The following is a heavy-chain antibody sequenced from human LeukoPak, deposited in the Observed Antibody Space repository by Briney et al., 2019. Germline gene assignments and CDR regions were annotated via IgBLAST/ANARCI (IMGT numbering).Heavy chain of an antibody. J-gene: IGHJ4*02. CDR3: ARLPYSSGWEYYFDY. CDR2: ISSSSSYI. CDR1: GFTFSSYS. V-gene: IGHV3-21*01. D-gene: IGHD6-19*01. Sequence: PGGSLRLSCAASGFTFSSYSMNWVRQAPGKGLEWVSSISSSSSYIYYADSVKGRFTISRDNSKNTLYLQMNSLRAEDTAVYYCARLPYSSGWEYYFDYWGQGTLVTVSS.